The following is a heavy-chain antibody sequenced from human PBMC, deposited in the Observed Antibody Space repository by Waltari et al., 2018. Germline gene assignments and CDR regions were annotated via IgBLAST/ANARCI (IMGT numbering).Heavy chain of an antibody. J-gene: IGHJ6*02. Sequence: QVQLVQSGTEVKRPGASVTVSCKSSGYTFTGYYLHWVRQAPGQGLEWLGRINPNSGGTNDAQKVQGRVTMTRDTSISTAYMELSSLRSDDTAVYYCAREGVVSPGGMDVWGQGTTVTVSS. V-gene: IGHV1-2*06. CDR3: AREGVVSPGGMDV. D-gene: IGHD3-22*01. CDR2: INPNSGGT. CDR1: GYTFTGYY.